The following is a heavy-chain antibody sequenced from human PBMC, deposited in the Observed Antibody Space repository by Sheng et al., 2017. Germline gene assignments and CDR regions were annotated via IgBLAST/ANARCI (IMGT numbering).Heavy chain of an antibody. J-gene: IGHJ4*02. CDR2: IYSGGNT. CDR1: GFSVSTKY. Sequence: EVQLVESGGGLVQPGGSRRLSCAASGFSVSTKYMSWVRQAPGKGLEWVSVIYSGGNTYYADSVKDRFTISRDISKNTVYLQMNSLRAEDTGVYYCAREKLAAGIDYWGQGTLVTVS. CDR3: AREKLAAGIDY. D-gene: IGHD6-13*01. V-gene: IGHV3-66*01.